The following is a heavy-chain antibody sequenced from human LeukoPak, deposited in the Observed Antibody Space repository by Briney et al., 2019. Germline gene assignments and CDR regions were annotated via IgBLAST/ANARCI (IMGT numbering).Heavy chain of an antibody. D-gene: IGHD3-10*01. V-gene: IGHV4-34*01. J-gene: IGHJ4*02. Sequence: SETLCLSCAVSGVSFSGYNRSWVRQPPGKGLEWIWEITYSGNTKYNPPLKSRVTISLNTSTKHFSLKLRSVTAADTAVYYCARETRGYYVSGNNYFDYWGQGSLVTVSS. CDR2: ITYSGNT. CDR1: GVSFSGYN. CDR3: ARETRGYYVSGNNYFDY.